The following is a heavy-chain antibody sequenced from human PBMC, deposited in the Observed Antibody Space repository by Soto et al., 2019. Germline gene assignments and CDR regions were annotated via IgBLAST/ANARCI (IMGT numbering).Heavy chain of an antibody. CDR3: ARADRDSSGYYAVDY. D-gene: IGHD3-22*01. J-gene: IGHJ4*02. V-gene: IGHV3-33*01. Sequence: GGSLRLSCAASGVTVSSYGMHWVRQAPGKGLEWVAVIWYDGSNKYYADSVKGRFTISRDNSKNTLYLQMNSLRAEDTAVYYCARADRDSSGYYAVDYWGQGTLVTVSS. CDR1: GVTVSSYG. CDR2: IWYDGSNK.